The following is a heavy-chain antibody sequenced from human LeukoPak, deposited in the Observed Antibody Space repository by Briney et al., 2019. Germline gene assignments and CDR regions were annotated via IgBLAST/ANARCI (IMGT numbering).Heavy chain of an antibody. V-gene: IGHV1-69*13. Sequence: GASVKVSCTASGGTFSSYAISWVRQAPGQGLEWMGGIIPIFGTANYAQKFQGRVTITADESTSTAYMELSSLRSEDTAVYYCARDPLTNYSNDAFDIWGQGTMVTVSS. D-gene: IGHD2-15*01. CDR1: GGTFSSYA. CDR3: ARDPLTNYSNDAFDI. CDR2: IIPIFGTA. J-gene: IGHJ3*02.